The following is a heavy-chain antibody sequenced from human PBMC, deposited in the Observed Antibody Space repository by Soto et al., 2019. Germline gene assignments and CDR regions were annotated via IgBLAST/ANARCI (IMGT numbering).Heavy chain of an antibody. D-gene: IGHD6-19*01. J-gene: IGHJ4*02. Sequence: ASVKVSCKASGYTFTGYYMHWVRQAPGQGLEWMGWINPNSGGTNYAQKFQGWVTMTRDTSISTAYMELSRLRSDDTAVYYCATSRVSIAVAGETEYYFDYRGQGTLVTVSS. CDR1: GYTFTGYY. CDR2: INPNSGGT. V-gene: IGHV1-2*04. CDR3: ATSRVSIAVAGETEYYFDY.